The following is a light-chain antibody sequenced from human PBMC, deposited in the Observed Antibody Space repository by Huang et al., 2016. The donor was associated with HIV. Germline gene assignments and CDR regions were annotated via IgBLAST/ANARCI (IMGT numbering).Light chain of an antibody. Sequence: ETVMTQSPVTLSVSPGDRAALSCRSSQLVSIHLAWYQQKPGHAPRLRIYAASTRATGVPARFSGSGAGTEFTITISTLQSEDSAVYYCQQYNDFRSTFGPGTRVEIK. CDR2: AAS. J-gene: IGKJ3*01. CDR1: QLVSIH. CDR3: QQYNDFRST. V-gene: IGKV3-15*01.